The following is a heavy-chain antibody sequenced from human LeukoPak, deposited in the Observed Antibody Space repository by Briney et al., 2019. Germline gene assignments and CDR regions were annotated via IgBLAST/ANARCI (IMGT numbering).Heavy chain of an antibody. V-gene: IGHV4-39*07. CDR2: IYYSGST. D-gene: IGHD4-17*01. J-gene: IGHJ4*02. Sequence: PSETLSLTCTVSGGSISSSSYYWGWIRQPPGKGLEWIGSIYYSGSTYYNPSLKSRVTISVDTSKNQFSLKLSSVTAADTAVYYCARAPRYYFDYWGQGTLVTVSS. CDR1: GGSISSSSYY. CDR3: ARAPRYYFDY.